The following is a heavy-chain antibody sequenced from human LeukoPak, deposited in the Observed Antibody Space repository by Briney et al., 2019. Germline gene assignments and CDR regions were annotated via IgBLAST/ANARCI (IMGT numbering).Heavy chain of an antibody. J-gene: IGHJ5*02. V-gene: IGHV1-18*01. D-gene: IGHD1-1*01. CDR1: GYTFTSYG. CDR2: ISAYNGNT. CDR3: ARDTRVQGHWFDP. Sequence: GASAKVSCKASGYTFTSYGISWVRQAPGQGLEWMGWISAYNGNTNYAQKLQGRVTITADESTSTAYMELSSLRSEDTAVYYCARDTRVQGHWFDPWGQGTLVTVSS.